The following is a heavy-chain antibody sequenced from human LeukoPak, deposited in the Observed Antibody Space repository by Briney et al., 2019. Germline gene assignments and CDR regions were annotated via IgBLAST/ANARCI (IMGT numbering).Heavy chain of an antibody. CDR3: ARRFMRYCSSTSCSQNPFDY. Sequence: GESLKISCKASGYSFPNFWIGWVRQMPGKGLEWMAIIYPGDSDARYNPSFQGEVSISADESINTAYLQWSSLKASDTAMYYCARRFMRYCSSTSCSQNPFDYWGQGTLVTVSS. V-gene: IGHV5-51*01. J-gene: IGHJ4*02. D-gene: IGHD2-2*01. CDR2: IYPGDSDA. CDR1: GYSFPNFW.